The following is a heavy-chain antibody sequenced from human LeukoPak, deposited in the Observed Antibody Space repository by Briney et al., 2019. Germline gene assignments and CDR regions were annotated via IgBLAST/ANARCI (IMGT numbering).Heavy chain of an antibody. Sequence: APVKVSCKASGYTFTGYYMHWVRQAPGQGLEWMGWINPNNGGTNYAQKFQGRVTMTRDTSISTAYMELSRLKSDDTAVYYCARVSPGYFDYWGQGALVTVSS. CDR3: ARVSPGYFDY. CDR1: GYTFTGYY. V-gene: IGHV1-2*02. CDR2: INPNNGGT. J-gene: IGHJ4*02.